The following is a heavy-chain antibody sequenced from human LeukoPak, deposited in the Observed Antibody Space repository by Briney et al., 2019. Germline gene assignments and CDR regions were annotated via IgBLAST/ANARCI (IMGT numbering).Heavy chain of an antibody. Sequence: GGSLRLSCAASGFTFSSYSMNWVRQAPGKGLEWVSYISSSSSTIYYADSVKGRFTISRDNAKNSLYLQMNSLRAEDTAVYYCARGPMVRGVIIQGGYNWFDPWGQGTLVTVSS. CDR3: ARGPMVRGVIIQGGYNWFDP. CDR2: ISSSSSTI. D-gene: IGHD3-10*01. V-gene: IGHV3-48*04. J-gene: IGHJ5*02. CDR1: GFTFSSYS.